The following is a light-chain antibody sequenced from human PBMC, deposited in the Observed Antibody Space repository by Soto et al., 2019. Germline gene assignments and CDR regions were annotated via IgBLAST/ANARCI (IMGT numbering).Light chain of an antibody. J-gene: IGLJ3*02. CDR2: SDN. CDR1: NSNIASNS. Sequence: QSVPTQPPSASGTPGQRVTITCYGDNSNIASNSVNWYQQLPGTAPKLLIYSDNRRPSGVPDRFSASKSGASAFLTISGLQSDDEADYYCQSYDNILSGPLFGGGTKLTVL. V-gene: IGLV1-44*01. CDR3: QSYDNILSGPL.